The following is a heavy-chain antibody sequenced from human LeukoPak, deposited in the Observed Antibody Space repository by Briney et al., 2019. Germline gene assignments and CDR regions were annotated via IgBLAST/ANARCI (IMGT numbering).Heavy chain of an antibody. V-gene: IGHV3-53*01. J-gene: IGHJ4*02. D-gene: IGHD3-22*01. Sequence: PGGSLRLSCAASGFTVSSNYMSWVRQAPGKGLEWVSIIYSGGSTYYADSVKGRFTFSRDNSKNTLYLQMNSPRAEDTAVYYCARSTDSSGSTIDYWGQGTLVTVSS. CDR1: GFTVSSNY. CDR3: ARSTDSSGSTIDY. CDR2: IYSGGST.